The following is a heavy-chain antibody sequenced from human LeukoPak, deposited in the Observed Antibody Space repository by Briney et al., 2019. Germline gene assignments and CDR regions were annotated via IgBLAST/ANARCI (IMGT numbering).Heavy chain of an antibody. V-gene: IGHV3-23*01. CDR1: GFTFSSYA. D-gene: IGHD6-19*01. CDR2: ISGSGGST. J-gene: IGHJ4*02. CDR3: ANNKAGSGCFDAFDY. Sequence: GGSLRLSCGASGFTFSSYAMSWVRQAPGKGLEWVSAISGSGGSTYYADSVKGRFTISRDNSKNTLYLQMNSLRAEDTAVYYCANNKAGSGCFDAFDYWGQGTLVTFSS.